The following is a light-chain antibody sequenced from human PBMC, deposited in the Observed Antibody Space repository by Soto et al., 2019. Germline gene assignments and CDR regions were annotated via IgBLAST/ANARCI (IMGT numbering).Light chain of an antibody. V-gene: IGKV3-11*01. CDR3: QQRSNWPST. J-gene: IGKJ4*01. CDR1: QSVSSY. CDR2: DAY. Sequence: EIVLTQSPATLSLSPGERAALSCRASQSVSSYLAWYQQKPGQAPRLLIYDAYKRAPGIPARFTGSGSGTDFTLTISRLEPEDFAVYFCQQRSNWPSTFGGGTKVEI.